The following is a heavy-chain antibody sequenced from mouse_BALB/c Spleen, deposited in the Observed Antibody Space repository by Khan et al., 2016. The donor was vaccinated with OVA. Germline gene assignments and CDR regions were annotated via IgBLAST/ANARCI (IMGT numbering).Heavy chain of an antibody. D-gene: IGHD1-1*01. J-gene: IGHJ4*01. CDR2: IWGDGST. Sequence: QVQLKQSGPGLVAPSQSLSITCTVSGFSLTSYGVNWVRQPPGEGLEWLGVIWGDGSTNYHSTLKSRLIISKDSSKRQVFLTLNSLQTDDTATYYCAKFTPDYYSMDYWGRGTSVTVST. V-gene: IGHV2-3*01. CDR1: GFSLTSYG. CDR3: AKFTPDYYSMDY.